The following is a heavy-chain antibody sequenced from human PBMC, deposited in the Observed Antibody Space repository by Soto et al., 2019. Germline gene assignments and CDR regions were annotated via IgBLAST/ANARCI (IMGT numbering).Heavy chain of an antibody. J-gene: IGHJ6*02. D-gene: IGHD2-2*01. V-gene: IGHV3-7*04. Sequence: GGSLRLSCAASGFTFSSYWMSWVRQAPGKGLEWVANIKQDGSGKYYVDSVKGRFTISRDNAKNSLYLQMNSLRAEDTAVYYCARAPNIVVVSAASRNKYYYYYGMDVLGQHTTVTVSS. CDR2: IKQDGSGK. CDR1: GFTFSSYW. CDR3: ARAPNIVVVSAASRNKYYYYYGMDV.